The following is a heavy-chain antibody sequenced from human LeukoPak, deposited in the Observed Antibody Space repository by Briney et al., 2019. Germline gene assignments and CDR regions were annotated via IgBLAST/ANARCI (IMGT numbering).Heavy chain of an antibody. Sequence: GGSLRLSCAASGFTFSSYWMHWVRQAPGKGLVWVSRINSDGSGTNYADSVKGRFTISRDNAKNTLYLQMNSLRAEDTATYYCARAVYSHGSGRYMDVWGKGTTVTVSS. CDR1: GFTFSSYW. V-gene: IGHV3-74*01. J-gene: IGHJ6*03. CDR3: ARAVYSHGSGRYMDV. D-gene: IGHD3-10*01. CDR2: INSDGSGT.